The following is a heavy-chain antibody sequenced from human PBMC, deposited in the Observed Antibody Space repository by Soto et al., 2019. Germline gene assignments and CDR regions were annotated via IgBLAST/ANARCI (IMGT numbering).Heavy chain of an antibody. J-gene: IGHJ4*02. V-gene: IGHV4-38-2*01. Sequence: SETLSLTCAVSGYSISSGYYWGWIRQPPGKGLEWIGSIYHNGRTYYNPSLKSRVIISVDTSKNQFSLNLGSVTAADTAVHYCARVDGGSAGTGVVGYWGQGTLVTVSS. D-gene: IGHD2-8*02. CDR1: GYSISSGYY. CDR3: ARVDGGSAGTGVVGY. CDR2: IYHNGRT.